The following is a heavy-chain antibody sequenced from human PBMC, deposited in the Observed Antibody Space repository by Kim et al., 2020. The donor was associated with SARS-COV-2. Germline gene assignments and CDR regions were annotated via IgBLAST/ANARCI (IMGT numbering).Heavy chain of an antibody. CDR3: ARDVSSMYGDY. V-gene: IGHV3-33*01. Sequence: KYYVDSVKGRFTVSRDKSENTLYLQMNSLRAEDTAVYYCARDVSSMYGDYWGQGTLVTVSS. D-gene: IGHD2-8*01. CDR2: K. J-gene: IGHJ4*02.